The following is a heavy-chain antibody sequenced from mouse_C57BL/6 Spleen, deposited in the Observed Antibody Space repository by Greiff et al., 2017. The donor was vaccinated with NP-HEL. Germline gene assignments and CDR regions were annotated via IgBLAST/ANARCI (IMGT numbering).Heavy chain of an antibody. D-gene: IGHD2-1*01. CDR3: ARRGYYGNYGDAMDY. Sequence: QVQLQQPGAELVRPGSSVKLSCKASGYTFTSYWMQWVKQRPMQGLEWIGNIDPSDSETHYNQKFKDKATLTVDKSSSTAYMQLSSLTSEDSAVYYCARRGYYGNYGDAMDYWGQGTSVTVSS. CDR2: IDPSDSET. J-gene: IGHJ4*01. CDR1: GYTFTSYW. V-gene: IGHV1-52*01.